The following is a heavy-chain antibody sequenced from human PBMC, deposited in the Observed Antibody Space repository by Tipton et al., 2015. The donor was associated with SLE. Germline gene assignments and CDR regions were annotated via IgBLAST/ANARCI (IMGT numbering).Heavy chain of an antibody. CDR3: ARGGYYDSSGSHFDY. CDR1: GGSISSYY. Sequence: TLSLTCTVSGGSISSYYWSWIRQPPGKGLEWIGYIYTSGSTNYNPSLTSRVTISVDTSKNQFSLKLSSVTAADTAVYYCARGGYYDSSGSHFDYWGQGTLVTVSS. J-gene: IGHJ4*02. CDR2: IYTSGST. D-gene: IGHD3-22*01. V-gene: IGHV4-4*08.